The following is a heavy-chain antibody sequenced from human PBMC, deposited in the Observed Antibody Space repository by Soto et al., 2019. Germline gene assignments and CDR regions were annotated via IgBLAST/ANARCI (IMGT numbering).Heavy chain of an antibody. CDR3: ARGVLH. J-gene: IGHJ4*02. CDR2: IYYSGST. CDR1: GGSISSGGYY. D-gene: IGHD3-16*01. V-gene: IGHV4-31*03. Sequence: QVQLQESGPGLVKPSQTLSLTCTVSGGSISSGGYYWSWIRQHPGKGLEWIGSIYYSGSTYYNPSRKGRVPIAVDTSKNQCSLKLSSVPAAATAVYYCARGVLHWGQGTLVTVSS.